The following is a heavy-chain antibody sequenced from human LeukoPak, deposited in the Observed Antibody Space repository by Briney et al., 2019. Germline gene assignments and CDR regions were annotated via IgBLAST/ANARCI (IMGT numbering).Heavy chain of an antibody. CDR2: INPKSGGT. CDR3: ARGSYSSGWYGVSWFDP. CDR1: GYTFTDYY. V-gene: IGHV1-2*02. D-gene: IGHD6-19*01. Sequence: ASVKVSCKSSGYTFTDYYMHWVRQAPGQGLEWMGWINPKSGGTNYAQNFQGRVTMTRNTSISTAYMELSSLRSEDTAVYYCARGSYSSGWYGVSWFDPWGQGTLVTVSS. J-gene: IGHJ5*02.